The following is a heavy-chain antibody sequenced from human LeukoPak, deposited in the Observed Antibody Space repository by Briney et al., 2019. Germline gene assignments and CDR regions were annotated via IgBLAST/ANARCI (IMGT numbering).Heavy chain of an antibody. Sequence: GGSLRLSCVASGYTFSPYWMSWVRQSPGKGLEWVASISDGGSATYYVDSVRGRFTISRDDAKNSLFLRMNGLRADDTAVYYCTRENYVPDSWGQGTLVTVSS. V-gene: IGHV3-7*03. CDR1: GYTFSPYW. CDR3: TRENYVPDS. J-gene: IGHJ4*02. D-gene: IGHD3-10*02. CDR2: ISDGGSAT.